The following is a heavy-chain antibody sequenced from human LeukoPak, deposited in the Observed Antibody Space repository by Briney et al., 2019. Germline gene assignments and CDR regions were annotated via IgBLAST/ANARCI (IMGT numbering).Heavy chain of an antibody. J-gene: IGHJ4*02. Sequence: AGGSVRLSCAASGFTFSSYAMTCVRQAPGKGLEWVSAISGSAHSTYYADSVKGRFTISRDNSKNTLYLQMNSLRAEDTAVYYCAKDEAGAARPGYYFDYWGQGTLVTVSS. CDR1: GFTFSSYA. CDR2: ISGSAHST. CDR3: AKDEAGAARPGYYFDY. D-gene: IGHD6-6*01. V-gene: IGHV3-23*01.